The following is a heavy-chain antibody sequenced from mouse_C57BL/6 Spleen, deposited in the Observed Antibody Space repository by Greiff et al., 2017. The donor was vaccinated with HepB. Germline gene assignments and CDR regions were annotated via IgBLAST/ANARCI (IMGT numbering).Heavy chain of an antibody. D-gene: IGHD2-4*01. CDR2: ISSGGDYI. V-gene: IGHV5-9-1*02. CDR1: GFTFSSYA. CDR3: TRGEGYDYEGPFAY. Sequence: VQRVESGEGLVKPGGSLKLSCAASGFTFSSYAMSWVRQTPEKRLEWVAYISSGGDYIYYADTVKGRFTISRDNARNTLYLQMSSLKSEDTAMYYCTRGEGYDYEGPFAYWGQGTLVTVSA. J-gene: IGHJ3*01.